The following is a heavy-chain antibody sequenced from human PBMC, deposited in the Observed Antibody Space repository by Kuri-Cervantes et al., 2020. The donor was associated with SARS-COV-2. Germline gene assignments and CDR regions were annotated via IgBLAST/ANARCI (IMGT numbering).Heavy chain of an antibody. V-gene: IGHV3-30*02. Sequence: GGSLRLSCAASGFTFSSYGMHWVRQAPGKGLEWVAFIRYDGSNKYYADSVKGRFTISRDNSKNTLYLQMNSPRAEDTAVYYCARDGDIVVVREGFDYWGQGTLVAVSS. D-gene: IGHD2-2*01. J-gene: IGHJ4*02. CDR2: IRYDGSNK. CDR3: ARDGDIVVVREGFDY. CDR1: GFTFSSYG.